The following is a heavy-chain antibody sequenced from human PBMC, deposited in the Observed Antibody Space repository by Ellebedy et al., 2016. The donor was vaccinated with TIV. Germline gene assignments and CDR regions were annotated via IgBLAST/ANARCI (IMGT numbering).Heavy chain of an antibody. D-gene: IGHD6-19*01. J-gene: IGHJ4*02. CDR2: IRSKAYGGTT. V-gene: IGHV3-49*03. CDR3: ARGGSAVADHFDY. Sequence: GGSLRLXXTASGFTFGDYAMSWFRQAPGKGLEWVGFIRSKAYGGTTEYAASVKGRFTISRDNAKNSLYLQMNSLRAEDTAVYYCARGGSAVADHFDYWGQGTLVTVSS. CDR1: GFTFGDYA.